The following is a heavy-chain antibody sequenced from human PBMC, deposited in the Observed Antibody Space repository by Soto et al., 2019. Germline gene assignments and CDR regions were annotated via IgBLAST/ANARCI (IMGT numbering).Heavy chain of an antibody. J-gene: IGHJ2*01. V-gene: IGHV4-30-4*01. CDR3: ARMSYFYDKWYFDL. Sequence: KPSETLSLTCTVSGASINNNDYYWSWIRQTPGKGLEWVGYVYYSGTTDYLPSLKSRLSMSIDKAQNKFTLKLNSVTAADTATYYCARMSYFYDKWYFDLWGRCTLVTVSS. CDR1: GASINNNDYY. CDR2: VYYSGTT. D-gene: IGHD3-22*01.